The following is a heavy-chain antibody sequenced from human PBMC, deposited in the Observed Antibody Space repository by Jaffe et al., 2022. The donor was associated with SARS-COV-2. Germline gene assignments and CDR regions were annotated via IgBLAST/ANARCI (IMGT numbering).Heavy chain of an antibody. CDR2: INPSGGST. Sequence: QVQLVQSGAEVKKPGASVKVSCKASGYTFTSYYMHWVRQAPGQGLEWMGIINPSGGSTSYAQKFQGRVTMTRDTSTSTVYMELSSLRSEDTAVYYCATPLGGGSALYYYYGMDVWGQGTTVTVSS. J-gene: IGHJ6*02. CDR1: GYTFTSYY. D-gene: IGHD1-26*01. CDR3: ATPLGGGSALYYYYGMDV. V-gene: IGHV1-46*01.